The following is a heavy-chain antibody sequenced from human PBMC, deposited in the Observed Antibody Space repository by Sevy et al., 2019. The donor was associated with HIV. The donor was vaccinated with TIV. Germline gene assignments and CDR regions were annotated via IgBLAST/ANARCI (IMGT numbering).Heavy chain of an antibody. Sequence: SETLSLTCTVSGGSISSSSYYWGWIRQPTGKRLEWIGSIYYSGSTYYNPSLKSRVTISVDTSKNQFSLKLSSVTAADTAVYYCARIPYSSGAQSYYGMDVWGQGTTVTVSS. CDR3: ARIPYSSGAQSYYGMDV. J-gene: IGHJ6*02. CDR2: IYYSGST. CDR1: GGSISSSSYY. D-gene: IGHD6-19*01. V-gene: IGHV4-39*01.